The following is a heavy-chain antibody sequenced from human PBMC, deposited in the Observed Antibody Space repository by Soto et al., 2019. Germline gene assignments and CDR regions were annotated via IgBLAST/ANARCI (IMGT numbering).Heavy chain of an antibody. Sequence: SETLSLTCTVSGDSLSGGDYYWSWIRQPPGKGLEWIGDIYYTGFTFYNPTLKSRLTISLDSSTNQFSLRLNSVTAADTAVYLCARAYRINGCSDYGFDYWGQGTLVTVSS. J-gene: IGHJ4*02. CDR3: ARAYRINGCSDYGFDY. D-gene: IGHD4-17*01. CDR1: GDSLSGGDYY. CDR2: IYYTGFT. V-gene: IGHV4-30-4*08.